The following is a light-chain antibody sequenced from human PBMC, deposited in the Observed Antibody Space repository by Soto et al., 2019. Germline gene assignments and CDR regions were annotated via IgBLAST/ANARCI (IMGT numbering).Light chain of an antibody. J-gene: IGKJ3*01. CDR3: QQRSNWPPGVT. CDR1: HSLSTY. Sequence: EIVLTQSPATLSLSPGERATLSCRASHSLSTYLAWYQQKPGQVPRLLIYDASTRAPGIPARFSGSGSGTDFTLTISSLEPEDFAVYYCQQRSNWPPGVTFGPGTKVDIK. CDR2: DAS. V-gene: IGKV3-11*01.